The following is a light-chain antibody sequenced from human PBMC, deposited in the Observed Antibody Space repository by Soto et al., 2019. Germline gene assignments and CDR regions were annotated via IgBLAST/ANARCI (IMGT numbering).Light chain of an antibody. J-gene: IGKJ2*01. CDR3: QQYSSYPYT. V-gene: IGKV1-5*03. CDR1: QSISSW. CDR2: KAS. Sequence: DIQMTQSPSTLSASVGDRVTITCRASQSISSWLAWYQQKPGTPPKLLIYKASSLQSGVPSRFSGSGSGTEFTLTISSLQPDDFATYYCQQYSSYPYTFGQGTKLEIK.